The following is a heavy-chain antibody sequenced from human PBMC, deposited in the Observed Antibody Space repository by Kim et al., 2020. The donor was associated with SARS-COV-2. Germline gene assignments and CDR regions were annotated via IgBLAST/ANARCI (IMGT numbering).Heavy chain of an antibody. CDR3: AKTKRERQQAEYFQH. CDR2: ISGSGGST. V-gene: IGHV3-23*01. CDR1: GFTFSSYA. J-gene: IGHJ1*01. Sequence: GGSLRLSCAASGFTFSSYAMSWVRQAPGKGLELVSAISGSGGSTSYADSVKGRFTISRDNSKNTLYLQMNSLRAEETAVYYCAKTKRERQQAEYFQHWGQGALGTVSS. D-gene: IGHD6-13*01.